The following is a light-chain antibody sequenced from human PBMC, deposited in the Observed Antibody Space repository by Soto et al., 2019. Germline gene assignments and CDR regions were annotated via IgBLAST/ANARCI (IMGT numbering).Light chain of an antibody. CDR1: QTINNY. J-gene: IGKJ2*01. CDR2: SAS. Sequence: DIQMTQSPSSLFASVGDRVTITCRASQTINNYLSWYQQKPGKPPKVLIYSASSLQSGVPSRLSGRGSGTDFTRTISNLPPEDFATYECHQSYGFHYSFGQANKGE. V-gene: IGKV1-39*01. CDR3: HQSYGFHYS.